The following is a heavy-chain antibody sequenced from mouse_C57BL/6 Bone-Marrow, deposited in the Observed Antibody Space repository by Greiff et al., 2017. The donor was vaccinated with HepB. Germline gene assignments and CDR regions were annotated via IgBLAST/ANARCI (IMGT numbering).Heavy chain of an antibody. J-gene: IGHJ2*01. CDR2: INPNNGGT. CDR1: GYTFTDYN. CDR3: ARAPIYYGHWDYFDY. Sequence: DVKLQESGPELVKPGASVKIPCKASGYTFTDYNMDWVKQSHGKSLEWIGDINPNNGGTIYNQKFKGKATLTVDKSSSTAYMELRSLTSEDTAVYYCARAPIYYGHWDYFDYWGQGTTLTVSS. V-gene: IGHV1-18*01. D-gene: IGHD2-1*01.